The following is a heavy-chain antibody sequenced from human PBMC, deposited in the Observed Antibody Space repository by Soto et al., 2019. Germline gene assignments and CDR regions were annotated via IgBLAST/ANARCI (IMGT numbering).Heavy chain of an antibody. V-gene: IGHV4-39*01. J-gene: IGHJ5*02. CDR3: ARLTVGAGFDP. CDR1: GGSISSSSYY. D-gene: IGHD1-26*01. CDR2: IYYSGST. Sequence: QLQLQESGPGLVKPSETLSLTCTVSGGSISSSSYYWGWIRQPPGKGLEWIGSIYYSGSTYYNPSLKSRVTISVDTSKNQFSLKLSSVTAADTAVYYCARLTVGAGFDPWGQGTLVTVSS.